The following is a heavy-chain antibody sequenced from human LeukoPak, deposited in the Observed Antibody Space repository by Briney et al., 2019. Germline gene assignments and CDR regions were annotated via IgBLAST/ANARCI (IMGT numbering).Heavy chain of an antibody. CDR1: GFTFSSYG. V-gene: IGHV3-30*02. Sequence: GGSLRLSSKASGFTFSSYGLHCVRQAPGKGLQWVAFTRYDGSNKDYADFVNGRFTISRDNSEDMLYLEMNSLSPEDTAVYYCVKEDGTYYFDSCGRGTLVTVST. CDR2: TRYDGSNK. CDR3: VKEDGTYYFDS. D-gene: IGHD2-21*01. J-gene: IGHJ4*02.